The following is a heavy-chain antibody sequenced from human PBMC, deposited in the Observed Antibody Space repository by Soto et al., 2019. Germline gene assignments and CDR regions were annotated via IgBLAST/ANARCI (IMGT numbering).Heavy chain of an antibody. J-gene: IGHJ5*02. Sequence: ASVKVSCKASGYTFTGYYIRWVRQAPGLGLEWMGWINPNSGVTNYAQNFQGRVAMTRDASISTAYMELNRLRSDDTAVYYCARILVPSTIGWFDPWGQGTLVTVSS. CDR1: GYTFTGYY. CDR2: INPNSGVT. V-gene: IGHV1-2*02. CDR3: ARILVPSTIGWFDP. D-gene: IGHD2-2*02.